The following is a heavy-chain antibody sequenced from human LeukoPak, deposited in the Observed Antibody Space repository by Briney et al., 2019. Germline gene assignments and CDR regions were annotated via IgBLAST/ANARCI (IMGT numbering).Heavy chain of an antibody. Sequence: GGSLRLSCAASGFTFSSYAMHWVRRAPGKGLECVSAISSNGGSTYYATSVKGRFTISRDNSKNTLYLQMGSLRAEDMAVYYCARESFATRWFDPWGQGTLVTVSS. CDR1: GFTFSSYA. D-gene: IGHD5-12*01. CDR2: ISSNGGST. CDR3: ARESFATRWFDP. V-gene: IGHV3-64*01. J-gene: IGHJ5*02.